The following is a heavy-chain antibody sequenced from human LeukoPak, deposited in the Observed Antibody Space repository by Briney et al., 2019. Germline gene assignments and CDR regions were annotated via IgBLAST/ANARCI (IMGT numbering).Heavy chain of an antibody. CDR3: ARDQGSYCFDY. D-gene: IGHD3-10*01. J-gene: IGHJ4*02. CDR2: IWYDGSNK. Sequence: GGSLRLSCAASGFTFSRCGMHWVRQAPGKGLEWVAVIWYDGSNKYYADSVKGRFTISRDNSKNTLYLQMNSLRTEDTAVYYCARDQGSYCFDYWGQGTLVTVSS. V-gene: IGHV3-33*01. CDR1: GFTFSRCG.